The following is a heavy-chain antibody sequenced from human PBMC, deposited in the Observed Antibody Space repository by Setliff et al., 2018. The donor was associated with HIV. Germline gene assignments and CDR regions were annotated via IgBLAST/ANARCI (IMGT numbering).Heavy chain of an antibody. CDR2: IYYSGST. V-gene: IGHV4-59*01. D-gene: IGHD3-10*01. CDR1: GGSMSSYY. J-gene: IGHJ3*02. Sequence: PSETLSLTCTVSGGSMSSYYWSWIRQPPGKGLEWVEYIYYSGSTNYNPSLKSRVSISVDTSKNQFSLKLSSVTAADTAMYYCGRVGFGELFGAFDIWGQGIMVTVSS. CDR3: GRVGFGELFGAFDI.